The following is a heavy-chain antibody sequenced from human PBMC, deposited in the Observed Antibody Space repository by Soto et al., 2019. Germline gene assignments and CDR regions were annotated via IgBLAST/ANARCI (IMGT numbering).Heavy chain of an antibody. D-gene: IGHD6-13*01. Sequence: QVQLQESGPGLVKPSETLSLTCTVSGGSISSYYWSWIRQPPGKGLEWIGYIYYSGSTNYNPSLKSRVTISVDTSKNQFSLKLSSVTAADTAVYYCARIAAAGTYWFDPWGQGTLVTVSS. J-gene: IGHJ5*02. V-gene: IGHV4-59*01. CDR2: IYYSGST. CDR3: ARIAAAGTYWFDP. CDR1: GGSISSYY.